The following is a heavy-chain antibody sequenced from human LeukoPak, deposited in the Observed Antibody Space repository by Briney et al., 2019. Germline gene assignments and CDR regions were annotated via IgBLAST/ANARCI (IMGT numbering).Heavy chain of an antibody. CDR3: ARRHYYYDRSGFYYYFDT. Sequence: GESLQISCKASEYIFTSYWIGWVRQLPGKGLEWVGNIQPGNPEIKYSPSFQGQVTLSADKSISTAYLQWSSLKASDTAMYYCARRHYYYDRSGFYYYFDTWGQGTQVTVTS. D-gene: IGHD3-22*01. CDR1: EYIFTSYW. V-gene: IGHV5-51*01. CDR2: IQPGNPEI. J-gene: IGHJ4*02.